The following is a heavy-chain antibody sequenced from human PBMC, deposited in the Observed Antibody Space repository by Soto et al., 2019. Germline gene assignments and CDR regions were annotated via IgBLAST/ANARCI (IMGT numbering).Heavy chain of an antibody. Sequence: ASVQVSCQASGYTFTSYDINWVRQATGQGLEWMGWMNPNSGNTGYAQKFQGRVTMTRNTSISTAYMELSSLRSEDTAVYYCARGTWGVLMVYATNYYYYMDVWGKGTTVTVSS. D-gene: IGHD2-8*01. J-gene: IGHJ6*03. CDR2: MNPNSGNT. CDR3: ARGTWGVLMVYATNYYYYMDV. V-gene: IGHV1-8*01. CDR1: GYTFTSYD.